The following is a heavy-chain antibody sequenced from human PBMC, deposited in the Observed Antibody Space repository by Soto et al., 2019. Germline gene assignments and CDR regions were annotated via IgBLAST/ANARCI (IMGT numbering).Heavy chain of an antibody. J-gene: IGHJ4*02. Sequence: ASVKVSCKASGYTLTTYAISWVRQAPGEGLEWMGWINAYNGNTNSAQKFQGRLTMTTDTSTSTAYMELRSLKSDDTAVYFCARGPFMTTVVTSYNYWGQGTLVTVSS. D-gene: IGHD4-17*01. V-gene: IGHV1-18*01. CDR3: ARGPFMTTVVTSYNY. CDR2: INAYNGNT. CDR1: GYTLTTYA.